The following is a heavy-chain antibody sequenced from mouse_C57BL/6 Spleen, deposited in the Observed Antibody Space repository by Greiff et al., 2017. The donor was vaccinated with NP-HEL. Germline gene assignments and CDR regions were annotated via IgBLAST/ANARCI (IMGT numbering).Heavy chain of an antibody. J-gene: IGHJ4*01. CDR3: ASRNYAMDY. CDR2: IYPGSGST. Sequence: VQLQQPGAELVKPGASVKMSCAASGYTFTSYWITWVKQRPGQGLEWIGDIYPGSGSTNYNEKFKSKATLAVDTSSSTAYMQLSSLTSEDSAVYYCASRNYAMDYWGQGTSVTVSS. CDR1: GYTFTSYW. V-gene: IGHV1-55*01.